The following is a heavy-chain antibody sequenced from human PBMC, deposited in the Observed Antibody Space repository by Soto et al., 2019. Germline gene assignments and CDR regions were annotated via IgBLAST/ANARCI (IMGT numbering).Heavy chain of an antibody. CDR2: IIPILGIA. Sequence: SVKVSCKASGGTFSSYTISWVRQAPGQGLEWMGGIIPILGIANYAQEFQGRVTITADKSTSTAYMELSSLRSEDTAVYYCAQTVAGTGGLFDYWGQGTLVTVSS. CDR3: AQTVAGTGGLFDY. J-gene: IGHJ4*02. D-gene: IGHD6-19*01. V-gene: IGHV1-69*10. CDR1: GGTFSSYT.